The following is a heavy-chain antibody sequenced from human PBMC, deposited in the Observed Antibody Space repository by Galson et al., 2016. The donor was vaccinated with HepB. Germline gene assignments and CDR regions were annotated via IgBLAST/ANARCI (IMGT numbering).Heavy chain of an antibody. J-gene: IGHJ2*01. D-gene: IGHD6-19*01. Sequence: SETLSLTCTASGGSISSTSYFWVWIRQSPGKGLEWIGNIYQDGTTNHNPSLKSRVSISIDKSKNHFSLQLTAVSAADTAMYYCAGDRVDGDGPYWYFDLWGRGTLVSVSS. CDR3: AGDRVDGDGPYWYFDL. CDR2: IYQDGTT. CDR1: GGSISSTSYF. V-gene: IGHV4-39*07.